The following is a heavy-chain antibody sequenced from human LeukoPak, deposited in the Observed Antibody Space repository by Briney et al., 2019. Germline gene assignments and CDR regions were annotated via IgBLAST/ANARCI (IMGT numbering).Heavy chain of an antibody. CDR1: GYTFTSYY. D-gene: IGHD5-24*01. V-gene: IGHV1-46*01. J-gene: IGHJ4*02. CDR3: ARDENVETLGY. CDR2: INPSGGST. Sequence: GASVKVSCKASGYTFTSYYMHWVRQAPGQGLEWMGIINPSGGSTSYAQKFQGRITLTRDTSTSTVYMELSSLRSEDTAVYYCARDENVETLGYWGQGTLVTVSS.